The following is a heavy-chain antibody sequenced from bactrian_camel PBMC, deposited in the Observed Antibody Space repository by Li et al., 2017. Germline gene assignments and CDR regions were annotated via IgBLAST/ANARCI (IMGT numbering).Heavy chain of an antibody. Sequence: VQLVESGGGSVQAGGSMRLSCQALRYTFGRNCMGWYRQVPGKEREGLAAIYVDDGSTYYADSVEGRFTISQDNAKNTVYLEMNSLKPDDTAMYYCAAEKILQGRSICTGGRMALIDEYTYWGQGTQVTVS. CDR1: RYTFGRNC. V-gene: IGHV3S40*01. CDR2: IYVDDGST. J-gene: IGHJ4*01. D-gene: IGHD5*01. CDR3: AAEKILQGRSICTGGRMALIDEYTY.